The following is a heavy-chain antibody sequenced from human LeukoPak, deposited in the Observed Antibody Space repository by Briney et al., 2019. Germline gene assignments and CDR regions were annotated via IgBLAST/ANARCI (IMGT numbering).Heavy chain of an antibody. Sequence: GGSLRLSCAASGFIFSDYYMSWIRQAPGKGLEWVSYISSSGSTMYYTDSVKGRFTISRDNAKDSLYLQMNSLRAEDTAVYYCARVGSVADTYDAFDIWGQGTMVTVS. CDR3: ARVGSVADTYDAFDI. CDR1: GFIFSDYY. V-gene: IGHV3-11*04. D-gene: IGHD6-19*01. J-gene: IGHJ3*02. CDR2: ISSSGSTM.